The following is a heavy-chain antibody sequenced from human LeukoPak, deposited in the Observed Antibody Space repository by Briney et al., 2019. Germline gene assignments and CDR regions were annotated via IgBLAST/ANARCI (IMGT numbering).Heavy chain of an antibody. Sequence: ASVKVSCKASGYSFTAHFMHWIRQAPGQGPEWTGQSNADSLGTKYAPKFQGRVTMTRDTSIATAYMELTSLTSDDTAVYFCVREPYSRSSDRHERTFDYWGQGTLVTVSS. CDR3: VREPYSRSSDRHERTFDY. CDR1: GYSFTAHF. D-gene: IGHD6-6*01. CDR2: SNADSLGT. J-gene: IGHJ4*02. V-gene: IGHV1-2*06.